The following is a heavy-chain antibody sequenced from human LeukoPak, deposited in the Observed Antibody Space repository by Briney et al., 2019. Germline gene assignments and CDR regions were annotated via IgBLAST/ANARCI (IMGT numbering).Heavy chain of an antibody. J-gene: IGHJ4*02. V-gene: IGHV4-34*01. D-gene: IGHD3-10*02. CDR3: ARGPRFGPGYFDY. Sequence: SETLSLTCAVYGGSFSGYYWSWIRQPPGKGLEWIGEINHSGSTNYNPSLKSRVTISVDTSKNQFSLKLSSVTAADTAVYYCARGPRFGPGYFDYWGQGTLVTVLS. CDR1: GGSFSGYY. CDR2: INHSGST.